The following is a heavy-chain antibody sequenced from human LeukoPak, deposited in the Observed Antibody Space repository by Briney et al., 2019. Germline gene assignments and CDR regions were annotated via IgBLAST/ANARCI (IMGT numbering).Heavy chain of an antibody. Sequence: GASVKVTCKASGYTFTGYYMHWVRQPPGQGLEWMGWINLKSGSKNYAQKFLGRVTRTRDTSISTGYRELSRLRSDDTAVCCCAREVIVVVVASTGWFDLWGQGTRVTVSS. D-gene: IGHD2-15*01. CDR1: GYTFTGYY. V-gene: IGHV1-2*02. CDR2: INLKSGSK. J-gene: IGHJ5*02. CDR3: AREVIVVVVASTGWFDL.